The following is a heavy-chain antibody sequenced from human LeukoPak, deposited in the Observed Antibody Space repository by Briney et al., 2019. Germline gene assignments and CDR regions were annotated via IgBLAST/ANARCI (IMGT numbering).Heavy chain of an antibody. CDR1: GFTFSRYG. CDR3: ARGSDSSGWYSSFDY. V-gene: IGHV3-33*01. J-gene: IGHJ4*02. CDR2: IWYDGSNK. Sequence: GGSLRLSCAASGFTFSRYGMHWVRQAPGKGLEWVAVIWYDGSNKYYAESVKGRFTISRDNAKNTLYLQMNSLRAEDTAVYYCARGSDSSGWYSSFDYWGQGTLVTVSS. D-gene: IGHD6-19*01.